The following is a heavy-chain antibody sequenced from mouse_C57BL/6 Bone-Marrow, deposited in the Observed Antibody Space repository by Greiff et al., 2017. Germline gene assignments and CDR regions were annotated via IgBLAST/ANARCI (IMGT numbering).Heavy chain of an antibody. CDR2: ISGGGSYT. CDR1: GFTFSSYA. J-gene: IGHJ4*01. CDR3: ARVLYDYGGIDY. V-gene: IGHV5-4*03. D-gene: IGHD2-4*01. Sequence: EVNVVESGGGLVKPGGSLKLSCAASGFTFSSYAMSWVRQTPEKRLEWVATISGGGSYTYYPDNVKGRFTISRDNAKNTLYLQMSHLKSEDTAMYYCARVLYDYGGIDYWGEGAAVTVSS.